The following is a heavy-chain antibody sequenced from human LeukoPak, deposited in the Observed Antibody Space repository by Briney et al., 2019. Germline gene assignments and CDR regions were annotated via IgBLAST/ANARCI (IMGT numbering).Heavy chain of an antibody. CDR2: IIPILGIA. CDR1: GGTFSSYT. V-gene: IGHV1-69*02. D-gene: IGHD1-7*01. J-gene: IGHJ4*02. Sequence: SVKVSCKASGGTFSSYTISWVRQAPGQGLEWMGRIIPILGIANYAQKFQGRVTITADKSTSTAYMELSSLRSEDTAVYYCARGNWNYALSFDYWGQGTLVTVSS. CDR3: ARGNWNYALSFDY.